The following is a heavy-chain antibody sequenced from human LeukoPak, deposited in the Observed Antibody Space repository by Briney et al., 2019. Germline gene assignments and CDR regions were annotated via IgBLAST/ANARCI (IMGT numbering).Heavy chain of an antibody. D-gene: IGHD6-13*01. J-gene: IGHJ2*01. Sequence: SETLSLTCAVYGGSFSGYYWSWIRQPPGKGLEWIGEINHSGSTNYNPSLKSRVTISVDTSKNQFSLKVSSVTAADTAVYYCARGSSSSFNFDLWGRGTLVTVSS. V-gene: IGHV4-34*01. CDR3: ARGSSSSFNFDL. CDR2: INHSGST. CDR1: GGSFSGYY.